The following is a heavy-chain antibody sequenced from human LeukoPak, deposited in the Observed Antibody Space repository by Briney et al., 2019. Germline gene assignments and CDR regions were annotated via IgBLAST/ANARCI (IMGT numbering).Heavy chain of an antibody. CDR3: ARGGYCGGDCYSSYFDL. D-gene: IGHD2-21*02. CDR1: VGTFSSYA. Sequence: ASVKVSCMASVGTFSSYAISWVRQTPGQGREWMGGIIPIFGTANYAQKFQGRVTITTDESTSTAYMELSSLRSEDTAVYYCARGGYCGGDCYSSYFDLWGRGTLVTVSS. J-gene: IGHJ2*01. CDR2: IIPIFGTA. V-gene: IGHV1-69*05.